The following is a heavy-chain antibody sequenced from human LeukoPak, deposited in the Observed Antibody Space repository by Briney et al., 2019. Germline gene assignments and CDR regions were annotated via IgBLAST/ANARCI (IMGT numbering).Heavy chain of an antibody. D-gene: IGHD6-13*01. Sequence: GGSLRLSCAASGFTFSIYAMSWVRQAPGKGLEYVSAISSNGGSTYYANSVKGRFTISRDNSKNTLYLQMGSLRSDDTAVYYCARVGSGGPIAAAGTMRVPYGMDVWGQGTTVTVSS. CDR2: ISSNGGST. J-gene: IGHJ6*02. CDR1: GFTFSIYA. V-gene: IGHV3-64*01. CDR3: ARVGSGGPIAAAGTMRVPYGMDV.